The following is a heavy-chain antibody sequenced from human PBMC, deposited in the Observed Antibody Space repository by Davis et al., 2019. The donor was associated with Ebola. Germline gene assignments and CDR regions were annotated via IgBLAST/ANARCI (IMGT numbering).Heavy chain of an antibody. Sequence: ASVKVSCKASGYTFTSYYMHWVRQAPGQGLEWMGIINPSGGSTSYAQTFQGRVTMTRDTSISTAYMELSSLRSEDTAVYYCAREVVVVVAATPSGYYYYGMDVWGKGTTVTVSS. V-gene: IGHV1-46*01. CDR3: AREVVVVVAATPSGYYYYGMDV. CDR2: INPSGGST. CDR1: GYTFTSYY. D-gene: IGHD2-15*01. J-gene: IGHJ6*04.